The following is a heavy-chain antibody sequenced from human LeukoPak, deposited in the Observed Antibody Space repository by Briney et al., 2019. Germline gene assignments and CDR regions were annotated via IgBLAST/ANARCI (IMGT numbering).Heavy chain of an antibody. CDR3: ARALRYSSWYQYYYYYYYMDV. CDR1: GYTFTSYD. D-gene: IGHD6-13*01. J-gene: IGHJ6*03. V-gene: IGHV1-8*01. Sequence: AASVKVSCKASGYTFTSYDINWVRQATGQGLEWMGWMNPNSGNTGYAQKFQGRVTMTRNTSISTAYMELSSLRSEDTAVYYCARALRYSSWYQYYYYYYYMDVWGKGTTVTVSS. CDR2: MNPNSGNT.